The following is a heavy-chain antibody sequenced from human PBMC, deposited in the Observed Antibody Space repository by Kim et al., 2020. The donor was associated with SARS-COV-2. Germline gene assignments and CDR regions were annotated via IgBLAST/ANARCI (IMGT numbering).Heavy chain of an antibody. Sequence: GGSLRLSCAASGFTVSSNYMSWVRQAPGKGLEWVSVIYSGGSTSYSASAKGRLTTTTDNSTNTPHLQLNSLRADDTAAYYCAREAKSFSCGSPSGCGMH. J-gene: IGHJ6*01. CDR3: AREAKSFSCGSPSGCGMH. CDR1: GFTVSSNY. CDR2: IYSGGST. V-gene: IGHV3-66*01. D-gene: IGHD2-15*01.